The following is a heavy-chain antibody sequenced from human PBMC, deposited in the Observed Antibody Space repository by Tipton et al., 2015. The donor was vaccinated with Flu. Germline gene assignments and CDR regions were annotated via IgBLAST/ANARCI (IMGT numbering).Heavy chain of an antibody. J-gene: IGHJ4*02. CDR1: GYTVSGHY. D-gene: IGHD5-18*01. Sequence: QSGAEVKEPGASVKVSCKASGYTVSGHYMHWIRQAPGQGLEWMGWRNPKSGDTKYAQNFQGRVTMTRDTSITTVYMELTGLTSDDTAIYYCARTWIQLWTPDFDYWGQGTLVTVSS. CDR3: ARTWIQLWTPDFDY. V-gene: IGHV1-2*02. CDR2: RNPKSGDT.